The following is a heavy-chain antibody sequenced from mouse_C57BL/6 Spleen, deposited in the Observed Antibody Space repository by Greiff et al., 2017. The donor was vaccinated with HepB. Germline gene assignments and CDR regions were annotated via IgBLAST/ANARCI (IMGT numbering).Heavy chain of an antibody. D-gene: IGHD1-1*01. CDR3: ARSITTVVEYAMDY. J-gene: IGHJ4*01. Sequence: EVQLQQSGPELVKPGASVKISCKASGYSFTGYYMHWVKQSHGNILDWIGYIYPYNGVSSYNQKFKGKATLTVDKSSSTAYMELRSLTSEDSAVYYWARSITTVVEYAMDYWGQRTSVTVSS. V-gene: IGHV1-31*01. CDR2: IYPYNGVS. CDR1: GYSFTGYY.